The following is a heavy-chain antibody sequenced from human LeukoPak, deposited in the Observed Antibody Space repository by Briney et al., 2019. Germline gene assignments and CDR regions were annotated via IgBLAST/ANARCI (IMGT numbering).Heavy chain of an antibody. CDR1: GYSFTSYW. J-gene: IGHJ4*02. Sequence: GESLKISCKGSGYSFTSYWIGWVRQMPGKGLEWMGIIYPGDSDTRYSPSFQGQVTISADKSISTAYLQWSSLKASDTAMYHCARRSIWFGELFYFDYWGQGTLVTVSS. V-gene: IGHV5-51*01. CDR3: ARRSIWFGELFYFDY. CDR2: IYPGDSDT. D-gene: IGHD3-10*01.